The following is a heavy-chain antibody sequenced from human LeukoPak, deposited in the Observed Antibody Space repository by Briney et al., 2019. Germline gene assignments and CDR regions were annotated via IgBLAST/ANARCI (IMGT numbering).Heavy chain of an antibody. CDR2: INPNSGGT. Sequence: ASVKVSLNASGYTFTGYYMHWVRQAPGQGLEWMGWINPNSGGTNYAQKFQGRVTMTRDTSISTAYMELSRLRSDDTAVYYCARDRNDFYYYYYMDVWGKGTPVTVSS. V-gene: IGHV1-2*02. J-gene: IGHJ6*03. CDR3: ARDRNDFYYYYYMDV. D-gene: IGHD3-3*01. CDR1: GYTFTGYY.